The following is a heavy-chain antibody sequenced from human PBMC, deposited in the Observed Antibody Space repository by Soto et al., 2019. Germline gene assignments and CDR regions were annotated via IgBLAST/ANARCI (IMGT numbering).Heavy chain of an antibody. D-gene: IGHD6-13*01. CDR1: GYDFTAYD. CDR3: GRGPSPRAPAGGTPYYYAMEV. V-gene: IGHV1-8*02. Sequence: ASVKVSCKASGYDFTAYDINWVRQASGQGLEWMGWMNPINGATGSARRFQGRVSMTRNTATGTAYLELTSLRSDDSAVYYCGRGPSPRAPAGGTPYYYAMEVWGQGTTVIVSS. CDR2: MNPINGAT. J-gene: IGHJ6*01.